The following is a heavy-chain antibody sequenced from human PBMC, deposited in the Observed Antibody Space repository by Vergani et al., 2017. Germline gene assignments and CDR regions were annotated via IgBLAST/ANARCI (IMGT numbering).Heavy chain of an antibody. CDR3: AKXQGYGSGSYLANYYGMDV. Sequence: QVQLVESGRGVVQPGRSLRLSCAASGFTFSSYGMHWVRQAPGKGLEWGAVISYDGSNKYYADSVKGRFTISRDNSKSTLYLQMNSLRAEDTAVYYCAKXQGYGSGSYLANYYGMDVWGQGTTVTVSS. J-gene: IGHJ6*02. CDR1: GFTFSSYG. V-gene: IGHV3-30*18. CDR2: ISYDGSNK. D-gene: IGHD3-10*01.